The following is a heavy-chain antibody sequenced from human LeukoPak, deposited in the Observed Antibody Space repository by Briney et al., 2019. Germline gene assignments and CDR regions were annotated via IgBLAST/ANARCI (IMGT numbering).Heavy chain of an antibody. V-gene: IGHV3-23*01. CDR2: ISGSGGST. CDR1: GFTFSSYA. D-gene: IGHD3-16*02. Sequence: GGSLRLSCAASGFTFSSYAMSWVRQAPGKGLEWVSAISGSGGSTYYADSVKGRFTISRDNSKNTLYLQMNSLRAEDTAVYYCAKEDDYVWGGYLTSFDYWGQGTLVTVSS. CDR3: AKEDDYVWGGYLTSFDY. J-gene: IGHJ4*02.